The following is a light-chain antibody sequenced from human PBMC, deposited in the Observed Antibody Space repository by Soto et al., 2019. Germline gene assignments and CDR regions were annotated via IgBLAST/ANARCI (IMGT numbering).Light chain of an antibody. CDR1: QTVRSNY. J-gene: IGKJ2*01. Sequence: EIVLTQSPGTLSLSPGERATLSCRASQTVRSNYLAWYQQKPGQAPRLLVYGASTRATGIPDTFSGSGSGPDFPLTISRLEPEDFAVYYCHQYSTSPYTFGQGTKLEIK. CDR2: GAS. CDR3: HQYSTSPYT. V-gene: IGKV3-20*01.